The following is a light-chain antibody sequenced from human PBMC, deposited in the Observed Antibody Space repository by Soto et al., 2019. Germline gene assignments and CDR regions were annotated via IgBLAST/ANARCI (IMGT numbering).Light chain of an antibody. J-gene: IGLJ2*01. Sequence: QSVLTQPPSVSAAPGQKITISCSGSDSNIWYNSVSWYQQLPGTAPKLLISENDERPSDLPDRFSASKSGTSATLGITGLLTGDEATYFCGTWDNGLSAVVFGGGTKVTVL. CDR3: GTWDNGLSAVV. CDR2: END. CDR1: DSNIWYNS. V-gene: IGLV1-51*02.